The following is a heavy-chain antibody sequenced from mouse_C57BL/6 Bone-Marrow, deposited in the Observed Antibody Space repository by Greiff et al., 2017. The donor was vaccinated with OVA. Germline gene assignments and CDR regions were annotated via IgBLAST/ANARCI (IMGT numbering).Heavy chain of an antibody. CDR3: ARNWVYAMDY. V-gene: IGHV1-64*01. CDR2: IHPNSGST. Sequence: VKLKQPGAELVKPGASVKLSCKASGYTFTSYWMHWVKQRPGQGLEWIGMIHPNSGSTNYNEKFKSKATLTVDKSSSTAYMQLSSLTSEDSAVYYCARNWVYAMDYWGQGTSVTVSS. CDR1: GYTFTSYW. D-gene: IGHD4-1*01. J-gene: IGHJ4*01.